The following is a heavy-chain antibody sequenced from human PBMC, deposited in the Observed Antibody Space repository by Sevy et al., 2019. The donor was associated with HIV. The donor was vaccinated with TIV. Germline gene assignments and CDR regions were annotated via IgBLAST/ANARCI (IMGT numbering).Heavy chain of an antibody. D-gene: IGHD6-13*01. CDR3: ASGERYSSSWYLYY. CDR1: GYTFTSYG. CDR2: ISAYNGNT. V-gene: IGHV1-18*04. Sequence: ASVKVCCKASGYTFTSYGISWVRQAPGQGLEWMGWISAYNGNTNYAQKLQGRVTMTTDTSTSTAYMELRSLRSDDTAVYYCASGERYSSSWYLYYWGQGTLVTVSS. J-gene: IGHJ4*02.